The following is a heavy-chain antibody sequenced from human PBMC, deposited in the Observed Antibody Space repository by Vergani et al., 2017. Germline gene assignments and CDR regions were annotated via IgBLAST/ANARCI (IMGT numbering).Heavy chain of an antibody. CDR2: ISGSGVSA. V-gene: IGHV3-23*01. CDR1: EFTFSNYA. CDR3: AKDKSWNYIFDY. J-gene: IGHJ4*02. Sequence: EVQLLESGGGLVQPGGSLRLTCAASEFTFSNYAMNWVRQAPGKGLEWVSGISGSGVSAYYTDSVKGRFTISRDNSKNTLYLQMNSLRAEDTAVYYCAKDKSWNYIFDYWVQGTLVTVSS. D-gene: IGHD1-7*01.